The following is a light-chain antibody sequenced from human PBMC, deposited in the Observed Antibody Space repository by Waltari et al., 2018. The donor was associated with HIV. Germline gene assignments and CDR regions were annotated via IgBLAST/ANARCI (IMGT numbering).Light chain of an antibody. J-gene: IGLJ2*01. CDR2: EVS. CDR1: SSDVGGYNR. Sequence: QSALTQPPSVSASPGQSVTISCTGGSSDVGGYNRVSWDQQPPGTAPKLIIYEVSNRPSGVPDRFSGSKSGNTASLTIAGLQPEDEADYFCSSYTSSSTYVIFGGGTKLTVL. V-gene: IGLV2-18*02. CDR3: SSYTSSSTYVI.